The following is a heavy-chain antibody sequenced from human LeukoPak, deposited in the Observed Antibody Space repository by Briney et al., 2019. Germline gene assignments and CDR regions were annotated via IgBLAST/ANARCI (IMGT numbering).Heavy chain of an antibody. V-gene: IGHV1-69*13. J-gene: IGHJ4*02. CDR2: IIPIFGTA. CDR3: ASSTPFRPLDY. CDR1: GYTFTSYA. D-gene: IGHD2/OR15-2a*01. Sequence: ASVKVSCKASGYTFTSYAISWVRQAPGQGLEWMGGIIPIFGTANYAQKFQGRVTITADESTSTAYMELSSLRSEDTAVYYCASSTPFRPLDYWGQGTLVTVSS.